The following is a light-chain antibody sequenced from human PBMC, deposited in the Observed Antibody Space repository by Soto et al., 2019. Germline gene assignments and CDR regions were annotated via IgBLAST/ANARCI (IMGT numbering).Light chain of an antibody. Sequence: QLTQSPSSLSASVGERVTLTCRASQDISRYLAWYQQRAGKAPKILIYGASTWQSGVPSRFSGSGSGTEFTLTISRLQPEDFALYHCQQLQRTPFTFGPGTTVDVK. CDR1: QDISRY. CDR3: QQLQRTPFT. CDR2: GAS. J-gene: IGKJ3*01. V-gene: IGKV1-9*01.